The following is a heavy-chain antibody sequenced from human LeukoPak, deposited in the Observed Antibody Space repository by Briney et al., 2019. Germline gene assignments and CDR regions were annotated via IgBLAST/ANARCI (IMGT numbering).Heavy chain of an antibody. V-gene: IGHV3-43D*03. D-gene: IGHD6-13*01. CDR2: ISWDGVNT. CDR3: TRGASVGVAAPGH. J-gene: IGHJ4*02. CDR1: GFTFDDYG. Sequence: GGSLRLSCAASGFTFDDYGMHWVRQAPGKGLEWVSFISWDGVNTFYADSVKGRFTIFRDNSKNSLFLQMNTLRTEDTAAYFCTRGASVGVAAPGHWGQGTLVTVSS.